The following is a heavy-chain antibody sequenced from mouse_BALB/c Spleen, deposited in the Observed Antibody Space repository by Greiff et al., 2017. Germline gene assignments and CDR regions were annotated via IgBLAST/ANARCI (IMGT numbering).Heavy chain of an antibody. J-gene: IGHJ4*01. V-gene: IGHV3-2*02. CDR3: ARSGIYYGDYYAMDY. D-gene: IGHD2-1*01. CDR1: GYSITSDYA. Sequence: VQLQQSGPGLVKPSQSLSLTCTVTGYSITSDYAWNWIRQFPGNKLEWMGYISYSGSTSYNPSLKSRISITRDTSKNQFFLQLNSVTTEDTATYYCARSGIYYGDYYAMDYWGQGTSVTVSS. CDR2: ISYSGST.